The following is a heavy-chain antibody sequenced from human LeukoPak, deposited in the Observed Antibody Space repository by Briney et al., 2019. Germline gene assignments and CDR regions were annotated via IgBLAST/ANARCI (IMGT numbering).Heavy chain of an antibody. D-gene: IGHD3-22*01. V-gene: IGHV1-8*01. J-gene: IGHJ3*02. CDR2: MNPNNDNI. CDR3: ARVTYYSDSSGYRVGALDI. Sequence: ASVKVSCKASGYTFTSYDINWVRQATGQGLEWMGWMNPNNDNIGYAQKFQGRVTMTRNTSISTAYMELSSLRSEDTAVYYCARVTYYSDSSGYRVGALDIWGQGTMVTVSS. CDR1: GYTFTSYD.